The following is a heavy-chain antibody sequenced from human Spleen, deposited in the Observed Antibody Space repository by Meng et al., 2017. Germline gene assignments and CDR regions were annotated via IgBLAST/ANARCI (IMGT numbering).Heavy chain of an antibody. V-gene: IGHV3-21*01. CDR3: ARSPRSRYSGSYDDY. CDR2: ISISGERT. CDR1: GFTFRSSA. J-gene: IGHJ4*02. D-gene: IGHD1-26*01. Sequence: GESLKISCAVSGFTFRSSAMSWVRQAPGKGLEWISSISISGERTRYADSVKGRFTISRDNAKNSLYLQMNSLRAEDTAVYYCARSPRSRYSGSYDDYWGQGTLVTVSS.